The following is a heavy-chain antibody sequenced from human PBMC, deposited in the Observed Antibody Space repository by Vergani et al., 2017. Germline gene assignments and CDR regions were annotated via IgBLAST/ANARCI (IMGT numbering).Heavy chain of an antibody. Sequence: EVLLVESGGGVVKPGGSLTISCATSGFDFTNSAMSWIRQAPGRGLQWVSSITRGSKSIYYADSVKGRFTITRDDVKKSLLLRMNNLKVDDTAIYYCARTRSPIAMIRQFEQWGQGTLVTVSS. CDR3: ARTRSPIAMIRQFEQ. CDR1: GFDFTNSA. D-gene: IGHD5-18*01. V-gene: IGHV3-21*01. J-gene: IGHJ4*02. CDR2: ITRGSKSI.